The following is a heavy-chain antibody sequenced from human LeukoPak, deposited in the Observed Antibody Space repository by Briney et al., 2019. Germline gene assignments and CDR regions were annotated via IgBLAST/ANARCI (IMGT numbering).Heavy chain of an antibody. V-gene: IGHV4-34*01. J-gene: IGHJ4*02. D-gene: IGHD3-22*01. Sequence: SETLSLTCAVYGGSFSGYYWSWIRQPPGKGLEWIGEINHSGSTNYNPSLKSRVTISVDTSKNQFSLKLSSVTAADTAVYYCARGRWYYDSSGNDYWGQGTLVTVSS. CDR2: INHSGST. CDR1: GGSFSGYY. CDR3: ARGRWYYDSSGNDY.